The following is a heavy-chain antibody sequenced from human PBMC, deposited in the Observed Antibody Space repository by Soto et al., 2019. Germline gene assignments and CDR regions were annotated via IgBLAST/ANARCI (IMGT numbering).Heavy chain of an antibody. Sequence: GGPKRHPWVASDLTIRNSGRHWVRQAPGKGLVWVSRIDSDGRNTHYADSVRGRFIISRDNAKNTVYLQMNSLRAEDTAVYFCASRRHSDYGYWGQGILVTVSS. CDR2: IDSDGRNT. J-gene: IGHJ4*02. V-gene: IGHV3-74*01. D-gene: IGHD3-22*01. CDR1: DLTIRNSG. CDR3: ASRRHSDYGY.